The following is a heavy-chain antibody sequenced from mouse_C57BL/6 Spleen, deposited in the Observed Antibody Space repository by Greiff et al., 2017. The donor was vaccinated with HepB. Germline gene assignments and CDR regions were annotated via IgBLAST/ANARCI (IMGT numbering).Heavy chain of an antibody. Sequence: EVKLMESGGGLVKPGGSLKLSCAASGFTFSDYGMHWVRQAPEKGLEWVAYISSGSSTIYYADTVKGRFTISRDNAKNNLFLQMTSLRSEDTAMYYCAKGGTFDYWGQGTTLTVSS. J-gene: IGHJ2*01. V-gene: IGHV5-17*01. CDR3: AKGGTFDY. D-gene: IGHD3-3*01. CDR2: ISSGSSTI. CDR1: GFTFSDYG.